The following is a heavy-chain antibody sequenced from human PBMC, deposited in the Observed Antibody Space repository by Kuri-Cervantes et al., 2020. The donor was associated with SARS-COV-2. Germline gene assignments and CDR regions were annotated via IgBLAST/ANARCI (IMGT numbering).Heavy chain of an antibody. CDR1: GFTFSDYT. CDR3: ARGGWQSDYFDY. J-gene: IGHJ4*02. Sequence: GGSLRLSCAASGFTFSDYTMDWVRQAPGKGLEWVANIKQDGSEKYYVDSVKGRFTISRDNAKNSLYLQMNSLRAEDTAVYYCARGGWQSDYFDYWGQGTLVTVSS. D-gene: IGHD6-19*01. CDR2: IKQDGSEK. V-gene: IGHV3-7*05.